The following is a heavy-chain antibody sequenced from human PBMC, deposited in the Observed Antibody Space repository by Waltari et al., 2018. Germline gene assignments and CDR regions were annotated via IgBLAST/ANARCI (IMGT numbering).Heavy chain of an antibody. CDR3: ARLHPFDYDFWSGYYRGYYYYYGMDV. D-gene: IGHD3-3*01. Sequence: LQLQGSGPGLVKPSETLSLTCPVSGGSIRRSSYCWGWISQPPGKGRVWIESFYYSGSTYYNPSLKSRVTISVDTSKNQFSLKLSSVTAADTAVYYCARLHPFDYDFWSGYYRGYYYYYGMDVWGQGTTVTVSS. J-gene: IGHJ6*02. CDR2: FYYSGST. V-gene: IGHV4-39*01. CDR1: GGSIRRSSYC.